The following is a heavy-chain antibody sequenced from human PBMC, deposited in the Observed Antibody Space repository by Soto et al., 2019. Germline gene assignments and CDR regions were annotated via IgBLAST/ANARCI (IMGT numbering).Heavy chain of an antibody. CDR1: GYSFTSYW. J-gene: IGHJ6*02. CDR3: ARHGRDYDRSGYSPYYYGMDV. Sequence: GESLKISCKGSGYSFTSYWISWVRQMPGKGLEWMGRIDPSDSYTNYSPSFQGHVTISADKSISTAYLQWSSLKASDTAMYYCARHGRDYDRSGYSPYYYGMDVWCQGTTVT. V-gene: IGHV5-10-1*01. D-gene: IGHD3-22*01. CDR2: IDPSDSYT.